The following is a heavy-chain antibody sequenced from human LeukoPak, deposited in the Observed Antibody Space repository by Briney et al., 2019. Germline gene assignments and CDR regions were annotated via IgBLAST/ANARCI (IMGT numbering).Heavy chain of an antibody. CDR2: MSGDASST. CDR3: AKDHSPGWFDP. D-gene: IGHD5-18*01. V-gene: IGHV3-74*01. CDR1: GFTFSDYY. J-gene: IGHJ5*02. Sequence: GGSLRLSCAASGFTFSDYYMHWVRQAPGKGLVWVARMSGDASSTDYADSVKGRFTISRDYAKNTLYLQMDSLRVEDTAMYYCAKDHSPGWFDPWGQGTLVTVSS.